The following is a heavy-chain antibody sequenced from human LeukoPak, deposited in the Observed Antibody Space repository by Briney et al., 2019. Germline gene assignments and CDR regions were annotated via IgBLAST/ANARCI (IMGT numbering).Heavy chain of an antibody. CDR3: AKDRGGVVVRAFDY. CDR2: ISGSGGRT. CDR1: GFTCSRCD. D-gene: IGHD3-22*01. J-gene: IGHJ4*02. V-gene: IGHV3-23*01. Sequence: GGSLRLSCAASGFTCSRCDMSWVRQAPGKGLEWVSGISGSGGRTYYADSVKGRFTISRDNSKNTLYLQMNSLRVEDTALYYCAKDRGGVVVRAFDYWGQGTLVTVSS.